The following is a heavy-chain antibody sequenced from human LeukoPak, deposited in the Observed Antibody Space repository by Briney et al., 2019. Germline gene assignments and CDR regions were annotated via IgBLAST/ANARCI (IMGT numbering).Heavy chain of an antibody. CDR2: ISGSGGAT. V-gene: IGHV3-23*01. J-gene: IGHJ4*02. Sequence: GSLRLSCAASGFTFSSYAMSWVRQAPGKGLEWVSAISGSGGATYYADSVKGRFTISRDNSKNTLYLQMNRLRAEDTAVYYCAKNRRSPEYYFDYWGQGTLVTVSS. CDR3: AKNRRSPEYYFDY. CDR1: GFTFSSYA. D-gene: IGHD2/OR15-2a*01.